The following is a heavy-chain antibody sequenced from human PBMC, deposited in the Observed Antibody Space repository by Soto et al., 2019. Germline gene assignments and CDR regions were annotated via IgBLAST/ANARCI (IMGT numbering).Heavy chain of an antibody. J-gene: IGHJ4*02. Sequence: SETQSLTSTVSGGNIRSSSYYWGWIRQPPGKGLEWIGSIYYSGSTYYNPSLKSRVTISVDTSKNQFSLKLSSVTAADTAVYYCARRAGSGWYYFDYWGQGTLVTVSS. CDR2: IYYSGST. CDR1: GGNIRSSSYY. D-gene: IGHD6-19*01. CDR3: ARRAGSGWYYFDY. V-gene: IGHV4-39*01.